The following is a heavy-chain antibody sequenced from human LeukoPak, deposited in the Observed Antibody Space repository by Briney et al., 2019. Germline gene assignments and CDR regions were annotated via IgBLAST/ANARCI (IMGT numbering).Heavy chain of an antibody. Sequence: SETLSLTCAVSGGSISSSNWWSWVRQPPGKGLEWIGEIYHSGSTNYNPSLKSRVTISVDTSKNQFSLKLSSVTAADTAVYYCARVATNIHYYYYYYMDVWGKGTTVTVSS. D-gene: IGHD5-12*01. CDR3: ARVATNIHYYYYYYMDV. V-gene: IGHV4-4*02. CDR1: GGSISSSNW. J-gene: IGHJ6*03. CDR2: IYHSGST.